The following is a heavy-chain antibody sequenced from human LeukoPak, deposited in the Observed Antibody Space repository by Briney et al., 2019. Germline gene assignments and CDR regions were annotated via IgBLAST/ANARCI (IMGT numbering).Heavy chain of an antibody. CDR2: IYPGDSDT. CDR3: ARLGYYDILTGYWGPFDY. J-gene: IGHJ4*02. CDR1: GYSFTSYW. D-gene: IGHD3-9*01. Sequence: GGSLKISCKGSGYSFTSYWIGWVRQMPGKGLEWMGIIYPGDSDTRYSPSFQGQVTISADKSISTAYLQWSSLKASDTAMYYCARLGYYDILTGYWGPFDYWGQGTLVTVSS. V-gene: IGHV5-51*01.